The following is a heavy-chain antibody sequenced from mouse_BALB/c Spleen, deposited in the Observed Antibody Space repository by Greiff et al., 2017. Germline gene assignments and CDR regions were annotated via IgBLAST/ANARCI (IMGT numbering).Heavy chain of an antibody. V-gene: IGHV5-17*02. J-gene: IGHJ4*01. CDR1: GFTFSSFG. D-gene: IGHD2-10*01. CDR3: ARNTYYGNYPYAMDY. Sequence: EVHLVESGGGLVQPGGSRKLSCAASGFTFSSFGMHWVRQAPEKGLEWVAYISSGSSTIYYADTVKGRFTISRDNPKNTLFLQMTSLRSEDTAMYYCARNTYYGNYPYAMDYWGQGTSVTVSS. CDR2: ISSGSSTI.